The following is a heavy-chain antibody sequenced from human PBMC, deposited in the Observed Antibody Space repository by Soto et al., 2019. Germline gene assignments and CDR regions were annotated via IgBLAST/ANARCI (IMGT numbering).Heavy chain of an antibody. J-gene: IGHJ6*02. D-gene: IGHD2-15*01. V-gene: IGHV4-59*11. Sequence: SETLAVTSTVSGASSSSHYWSWIRLPPGKGLEWIGYIYYSGSTNYNPSLKSRVTISVDTSKNQFSLKLSSVTAADTAVYYCAREGALLFGGNPDHYDDLPVWGQWTTVTVS. CDR2: IYYSGST. CDR3: AREGALLFGGNPDHYDDLPV. CDR1: GASSSSHY.